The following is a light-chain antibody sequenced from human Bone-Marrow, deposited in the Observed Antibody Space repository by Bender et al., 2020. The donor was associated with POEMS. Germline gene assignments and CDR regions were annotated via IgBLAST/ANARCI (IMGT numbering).Light chain of an antibody. Sequence: QSALTQPASVSGSPGQSITLPCTGTTSDIGGYNYVSWYQQHPGNAPKLIIYDVTYRPSGISGRFSGSRSSNTASLTISGLQAEDEADYFCSLYAGSSSLLFGGGTKLTVL. J-gene: IGLJ3*02. V-gene: IGLV2-14*03. CDR2: DVT. CDR3: SLYAGSSSLL. CDR1: TSDIGGYNY.